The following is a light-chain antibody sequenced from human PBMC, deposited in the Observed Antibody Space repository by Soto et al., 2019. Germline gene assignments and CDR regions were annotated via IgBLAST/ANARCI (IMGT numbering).Light chain of an antibody. CDR3: QQYNTYLWT. V-gene: IGKV1-5*03. J-gene: IGKJ1*01. CDR1: QSISNW. CDR2: QAP. Sequence: DLQMTQSPSTLSASVGDRVVITCRASQSISNWLAWYQQKPGRLPRLLIYQAPTLESGVPSRFSGSGSGTEFTLTISSLQPDDFATYYCQQYNTYLWTFGQGTKVDI.